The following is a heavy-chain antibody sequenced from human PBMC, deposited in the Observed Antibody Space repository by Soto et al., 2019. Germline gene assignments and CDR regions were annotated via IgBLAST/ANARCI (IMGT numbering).Heavy chain of an antibody. CDR2: ISSSGSTI. CDR1: GFTFSSYE. CDR3: ARGPQLIVVVPAALSYFDY. D-gene: IGHD2-2*01. Sequence: GGSLRLSCAASGFTFSSYEMNWVRQAPGKGLEWVSYISSSGSTIYYADSVKGRFTISRDNAKNSLYLQMNSLRAEDTAVYYCARGPQLIVVVPAALSYFDYWGQGTLVTVYS. J-gene: IGHJ4*02. V-gene: IGHV3-48*03.